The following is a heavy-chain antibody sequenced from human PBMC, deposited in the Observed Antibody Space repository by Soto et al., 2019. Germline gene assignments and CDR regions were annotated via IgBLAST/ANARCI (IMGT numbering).Heavy chain of an antibody. D-gene: IGHD3-3*01. V-gene: IGHV5-51*01. CDR3: ARGGVSTRTFHX. CDR2: IYPSDSDT. J-gene: IGHJ4*02. CDR1: GYNFAGYW. Sequence: VESLKISCKGSGYNFAGYWIAWVRQMPGKGLELMVIIYPSDSDTRYRPSFQGQVTISAYKSISSAYLQWSSLRASDTAMYYCARGGVSTRTFHXWGQGTPVTVSX.